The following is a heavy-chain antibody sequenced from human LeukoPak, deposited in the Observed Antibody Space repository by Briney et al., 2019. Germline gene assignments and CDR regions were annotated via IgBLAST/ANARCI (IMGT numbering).Heavy chain of an antibody. D-gene: IGHD2-15*01. CDR3: ARKYCSGGSCYSGFDY. Sequence: PSETLSLTCAVYGGSFSGYYRSWIRQPPGKGLEWIGEINHSGSTNYNPSLKSRVTISVDTSKNQFSLKLSSVTAADTAVYYCARKYCSGGSCYSGFDYWGQGTLVTVSS. V-gene: IGHV4-34*01. CDR2: INHSGST. CDR1: GGSFSGYY. J-gene: IGHJ4*02.